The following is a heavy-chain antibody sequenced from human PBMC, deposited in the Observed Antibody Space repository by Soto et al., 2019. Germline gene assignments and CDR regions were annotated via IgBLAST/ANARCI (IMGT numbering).Heavy chain of an antibody. Sequence: SETLSLTCTVSGGSISSGDYYWSWIRQPPGKGLEWIGYIYYSGSTYYNPSLKSRVTISVDTSKNQFSLKLSSVTAADTAVYYCARVCYCSSNLCWFDPWGQGTLVTVS. D-gene: IGHD2-2*01. CDR1: GGSISSGDYY. J-gene: IGHJ5*02. V-gene: IGHV4-30-4*01. CDR2: IYYSGST. CDR3: ARVCYCSSNLCWFDP.